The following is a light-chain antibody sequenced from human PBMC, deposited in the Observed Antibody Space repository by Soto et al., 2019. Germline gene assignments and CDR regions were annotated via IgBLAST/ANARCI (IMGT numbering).Light chain of an antibody. CDR1: SSNIGAGYD. CDR3: QSYDSGLSAFYV. J-gene: IGLJ1*01. V-gene: IGLV1-40*01. CDR2: HNS. Sequence: QAVVTQPPSVSGAPGQGVTISCTGSSSNIGAGYDVHWYQQLPGTAPKLLIYHNSDRPSGVPDRFSGSKSGTSASLAITGLQAEDEADYYCQSYDSGLSAFYVFGTGTKVTAL.